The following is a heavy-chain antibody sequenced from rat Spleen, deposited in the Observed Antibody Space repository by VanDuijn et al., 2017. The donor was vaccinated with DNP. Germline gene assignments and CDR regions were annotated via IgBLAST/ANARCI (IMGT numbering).Heavy chain of an antibody. V-gene: IGHV5-7*01. CDR1: GFTFSDYN. D-gene: IGHD4-3*01. CDR3: VRWNSGHFDY. Sequence: EVQLVESGGKLVQPGRSLKLSCVASGFTFSDYNMAWVRQAPKKGLEWVATISYDGSSTNYRDSVKGRFTVSRDNAKSTLYLQMDSLRSEDTATYYCVRWNSGHFDYWGQGVMVTVSS. J-gene: IGHJ2*01. CDR2: ISYDGSST.